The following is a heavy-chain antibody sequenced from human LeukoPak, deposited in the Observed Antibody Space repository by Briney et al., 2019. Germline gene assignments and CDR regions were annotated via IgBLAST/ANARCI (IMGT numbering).Heavy chain of an antibody. CDR3: ASWSGSYPYYFDY. CDR1: GGSISSYY. Sequence: PETLSLTCTVSGGSISSYYWSWIRQPPGKGLEWIGYIYYSGSTNYNPSLKSRVTISVDTSKNQFSLKLSSVTAADTAVYYCASWSGSYPYYFDYWVQGTKVTVSS. V-gene: IGHV4-59*08. CDR2: IYYSGST. D-gene: IGHD1-26*01. J-gene: IGHJ4*02.